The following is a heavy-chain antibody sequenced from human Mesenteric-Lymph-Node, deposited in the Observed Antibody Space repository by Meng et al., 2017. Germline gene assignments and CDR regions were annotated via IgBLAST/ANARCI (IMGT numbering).Heavy chain of an antibody. J-gene: IGHJ4*02. CDR3: ASTENHF. V-gene: IGHV6-1*01. CDR1: GDSVSSKSAA. D-gene: IGHD1-26*01. CDR2: TYYSSKWYN. Sequence: QVHLHQSGPGLVKPLQTPPLTFAISGDSVSSKSAAWSWIRQSPSRGLEWLGRTYYSSKWYNDYAVSVKSRISINPDTSKNQFSLRLNSVTPEDTAVYYCASTENHFWGQGTLVTVSS.